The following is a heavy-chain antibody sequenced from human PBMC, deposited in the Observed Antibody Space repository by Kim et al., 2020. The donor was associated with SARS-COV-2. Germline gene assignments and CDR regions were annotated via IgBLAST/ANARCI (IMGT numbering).Heavy chain of an antibody. J-gene: IGHJ4*02. CDR1: GFTFSSYA. CDR3: AKDKVITFGGVIVTFDY. Sequence: GGSLRLSCAASGFTFSSYAMSWVRQAPGKGLEWVSAISGSGGRTHYADSVKGRFTISRDNSKNTVYLQMNSLRAEDTAVYYCAKDKVITFGGVIVTFDYWGQGALVTVSS. D-gene: IGHD3-16*02. CDR2: ISGSGGRT. V-gene: IGHV3-23*01.